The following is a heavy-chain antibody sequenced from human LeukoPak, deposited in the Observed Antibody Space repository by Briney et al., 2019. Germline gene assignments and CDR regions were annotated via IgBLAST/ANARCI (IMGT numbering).Heavy chain of an antibody. Sequence: SETLSLTCTVSGASISSGDYHWNWIRQTPGKGLEWIGFIHDSGSTYYNPSLKSRVGISRDMSKNQLSLMLSSVTAADTAVYYCARGFGAGNYYYGWFDPWGQGTLVSVSS. CDR1: GASISSGDYH. CDR2: IHDSGST. D-gene: IGHD3-10*01. J-gene: IGHJ5*02. V-gene: IGHV4-30-4*01. CDR3: ARGFGAGNYYYGWFDP.